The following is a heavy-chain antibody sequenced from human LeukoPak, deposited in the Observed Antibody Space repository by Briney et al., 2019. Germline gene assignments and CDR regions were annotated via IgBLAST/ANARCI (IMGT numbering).Heavy chain of an antibody. D-gene: IGHD3-22*01. J-gene: IGHJ3*02. CDR1: GYSFSSYA. CDR3: AREGYYYDSSGYYQLGAFDI. Sequence: ASVKVSCKASGYSFSSYAMIWVRQAPGQGLEWMGWINTNTGNPTYAQGFTGRFVFSLDTSVSTAYLQISSLKAEDTAVYYCAREGYYYDSSGYYQLGAFDIWGQGTMVTVSS. CDR2: INTNTGNP. V-gene: IGHV7-4-1*02.